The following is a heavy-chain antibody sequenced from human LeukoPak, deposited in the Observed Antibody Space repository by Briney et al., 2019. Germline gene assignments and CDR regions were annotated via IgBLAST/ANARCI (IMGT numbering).Heavy chain of an antibody. CDR3: VRGAGWYHY. CDR1: GDSISNYY. J-gene: IGHJ4*02. Sequence: PSETLSLTCTVSGDSISNYYWSWLRQPPGKGLEWIGYIYFTGSTNYNPSLETRVTVSLDTSKNQFSLNLRSVTSADTAMYYCVRGAGWYHYWGQGSLVTVSS. D-gene: IGHD6-19*01. CDR2: IYFTGST. V-gene: IGHV4-59*01.